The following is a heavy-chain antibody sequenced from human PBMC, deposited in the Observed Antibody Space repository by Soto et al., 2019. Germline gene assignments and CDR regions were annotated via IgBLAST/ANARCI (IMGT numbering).Heavy chain of an antibody. CDR2: INHSGST. CDR3: ARGPYYDSSGYYVY. J-gene: IGHJ4*02. V-gene: IGHV4-34*01. CDR1: GGTFSGYY. Sequence: PSDTPSLTCAVYGGTFSGYYWSWIRQPPGKGLEWIGEINHSGSTNYNPSLKSRVTISVDTSKNQFSLKLDSVTAADTAVYYCARGPYYDSSGYYVYWGQG. D-gene: IGHD3-22*01.